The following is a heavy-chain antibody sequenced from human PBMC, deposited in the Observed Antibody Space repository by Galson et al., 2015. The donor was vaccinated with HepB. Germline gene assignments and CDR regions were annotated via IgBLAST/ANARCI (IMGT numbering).Heavy chain of an antibody. CDR2: FSGIGGGT. J-gene: IGHJ2*01. CDR3: AKDVSSSSVWYFDL. V-gene: IGHV3-23*01. CDR1: GFTFSSYA. Sequence: SLRLSCAASGFTFSSYAMSWVRQAPGKGLEWVSAFSGIGGGTCYADSVTGRFTISRDNSKNTLYLQMNSLRAEDTAVYYCAKDVSSSSVWYFDLWGRGTLVTVSS. D-gene: IGHD6-6*01.